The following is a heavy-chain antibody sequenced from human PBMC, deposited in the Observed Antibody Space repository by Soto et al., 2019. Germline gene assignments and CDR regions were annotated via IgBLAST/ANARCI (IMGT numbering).Heavy chain of an antibody. CDR2: IIPIFGTA. CDR3: ARAGAAVADTIWYFDL. CDR1: GGTFSSYA. D-gene: IGHD6-19*01. V-gene: IGHV1-69*12. J-gene: IGHJ2*01. Sequence: QVQLVQSGAEVKKPGSSVKVSYKASGGTFSSYAISWVRQAPGQGLEWMGGIIPIFGTANYAQKFQGRVTITADESTSSAYMVLSSLRSEDTAVYYCARAGAAVADTIWYFDLWGRGTLVTVSS.